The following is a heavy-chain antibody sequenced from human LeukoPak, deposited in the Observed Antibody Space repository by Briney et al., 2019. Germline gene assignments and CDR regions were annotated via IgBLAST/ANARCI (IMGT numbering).Heavy chain of an antibody. V-gene: IGHV3-48*01. CDR1: GFTFSNFG. Sequence: GGSLRLSCAASGFTFSNFGMSWVRQAPGKGLEWASSISTTGSDIYYADSVKGRFTISRDNSKNTLYLQMNSLRAEDTAVYYCARGLSGYYYWGQGTLVTVSS. J-gene: IGHJ4*02. CDR2: ISTTGSDI. D-gene: IGHD3-22*01. CDR3: ARGLSGYYY.